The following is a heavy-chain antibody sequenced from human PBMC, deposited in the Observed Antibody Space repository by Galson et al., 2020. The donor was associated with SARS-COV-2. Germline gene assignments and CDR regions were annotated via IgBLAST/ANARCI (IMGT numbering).Heavy chain of an antibody. Sequence: GESLKISCAASGFTFSSYAMHWVRQAPGKGLEWVAVISYDGSNKYYADSVKGRFTISRDNSKNTLYLQMNSLRAEDTAVYYCARAVARYFDWLLMDPNYYYYYYYGMDVWGQGTTVTVSS. D-gene: IGHD3-9*01. CDR1: GFTFSSYA. CDR3: ARAVARYFDWLLMDPNYYYYYYYGMDV. J-gene: IGHJ6*02. V-gene: IGHV3-30*04. CDR2: ISYDGSNK.